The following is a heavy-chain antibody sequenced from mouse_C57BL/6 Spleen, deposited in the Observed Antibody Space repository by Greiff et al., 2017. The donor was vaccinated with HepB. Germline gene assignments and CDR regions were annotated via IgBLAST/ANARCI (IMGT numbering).Heavy chain of an antibody. Sequence: QVQLKESGAELVRPGTSVKMSCKASGYTFTNYWIGWAKQRPGHGLEWIGDIYPGGGYTNYNEKFKGKATLTADKSSSTAYMQFSSLTSEDSAIYYCARSGQLRQFDYWGQGTTLTVSS. CDR1: GYTFTNYW. CDR2: IYPGGGYT. J-gene: IGHJ2*01. CDR3: ARSGQLRQFDY. D-gene: IGHD3-2*02. V-gene: IGHV1-63*01.